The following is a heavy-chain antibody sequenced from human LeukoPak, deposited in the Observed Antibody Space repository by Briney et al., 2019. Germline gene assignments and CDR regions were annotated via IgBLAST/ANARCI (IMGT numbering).Heavy chain of an antibody. D-gene: IGHD3-3*01. CDR1: GGSFSGSY. Sequence: PSATLPLTCVVYGGSFSGSYRIWTRHSTGKGLEWIGEITLNVSTNYNPSLKSRVTISVDTSKNQFSLKLSSVTAADTAVYYCARGRGVLSDFWSGYWRGGFDYWGQGTLVTVPS. CDR2: ITLNVST. CDR3: ARGRGVLSDFWSGYWRGGFDY. J-gene: IGHJ4*02. V-gene: IGHV4-34*01.